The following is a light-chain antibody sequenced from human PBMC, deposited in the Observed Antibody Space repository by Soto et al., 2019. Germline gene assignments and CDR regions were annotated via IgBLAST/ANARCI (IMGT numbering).Light chain of an antibody. V-gene: IGLV1-44*01. J-gene: IGLJ3*02. CDR3: AAWDDILNGWV. CDR2: SNN. Sequence: QSVLTQPPSASGTPGQRVTISCSGSSSNIGSKTVNWYQQLPGTAPKILIYSNNQRPSGVPDRFSGSKSGTSASLSISGLKSEDEADYYCAAWDDILNGWVFGGGTKLTVL. CDR1: SSNIGSKT.